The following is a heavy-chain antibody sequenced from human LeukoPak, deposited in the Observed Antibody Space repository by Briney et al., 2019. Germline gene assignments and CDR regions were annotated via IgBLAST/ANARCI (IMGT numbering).Heavy chain of an antibody. CDR1: GGSISSGDYY. V-gene: IGHV4-61*08. CDR3: ARVSPRDCSSTSCFPDY. Sequence: PSQTLSLTCTVSGGSISSGDYYWSWIRQPPGKGLEWIGYIYYSGSTNYNPSLKSRVTISVDTSKNQFSLKLSSVTAADTAVYYCARVSPRDCSSTSCFPDYWGQGTLVTVSS. D-gene: IGHD2-2*01. J-gene: IGHJ4*02. CDR2: IYYSGST.